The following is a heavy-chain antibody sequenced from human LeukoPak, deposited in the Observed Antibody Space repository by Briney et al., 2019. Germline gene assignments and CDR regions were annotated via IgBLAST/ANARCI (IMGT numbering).Heavy chain of an antibody. D-gene: IGHD3-9*01. CDR3: ARTYYDILTALPLIDY. CDR2: ISGSGGST. CDR1: GFTFSSYA. Sequence: GGSLRLSGAASGFTFSSYAMSWVRQAPGKGLEWVSAISGSGGSTYYADSVKGRFTISRDNSKNTLYLQMNSLRAEDTAVYYCARTYYDILTALPLIDYWGQGTLVTVSS. V-gene: IGHV3-23*01. J-gene: IGHJ4*02.